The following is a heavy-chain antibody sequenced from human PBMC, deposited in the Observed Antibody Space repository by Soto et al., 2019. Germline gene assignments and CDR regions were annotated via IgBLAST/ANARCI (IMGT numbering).Heavy chain of an antibody. CDR3: ASTYYYDSSGYYY. D-gene: IGHD3-22*01. Sequence: PGGSLRLSCAASGFTFSSYGMHWVRQAPGKGLEWVAVIWYDGSNKYYADSVKGRFTISRDNSKNTLYLQMNSLRAEDTAVYYCASTYYYDSSGYYYWGQGTLVTVS. CDR1: GFTFSSYG. V-gene: IGHV3-33*01. J-gene: IGHJ4*02. CDR2: IWYDGSNK.